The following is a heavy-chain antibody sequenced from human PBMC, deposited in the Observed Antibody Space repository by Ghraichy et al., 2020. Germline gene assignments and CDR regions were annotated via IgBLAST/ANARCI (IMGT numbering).Heavy chain of an antibody. CDR3: ARVAVAGTRRETWYFDL. J-gene: IGHJ2*01. CDR1: GYTFTSYD. V-gene: IGHV1-8*02. CDR2: MNPNSGNT. D-gene: IGHD6-19*01. Sequence: ASVKVSCKASGYTFTSYDINWVRQATGQGLEWMGWMNPNSGNTGYAQKFQGRVTMTRNTSISTAYMELSSLRSEDTAVYYCARVAVAGTRRETWYFDLWGRGTLVTVSS.